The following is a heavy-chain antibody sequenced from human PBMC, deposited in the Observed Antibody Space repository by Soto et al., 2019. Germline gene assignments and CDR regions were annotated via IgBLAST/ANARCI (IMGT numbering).Heavy chain of an antibody. J-gene: IGHJ4*02. D-gene: IGHD2-21*01. CDR1: VFTFSNYG. CDR2: IWYDGNNK. V-gene: IGHV3-33*01. Sequence: GWSLRLSCASSVFTFSNYGMHWVRQAPGKGLEWVAVIWYDGNNKYYADSVKGRFTISRDNSNNTLYVQMTSLRAEDTAVYYCARGLHSLFDYWGQGTLVTVSS. CDR3: ARGLHSLFDY.